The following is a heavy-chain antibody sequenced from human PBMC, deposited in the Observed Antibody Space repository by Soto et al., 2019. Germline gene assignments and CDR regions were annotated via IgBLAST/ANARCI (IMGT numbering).Heavy chain of an antibody. V-gene: IGHV1-69*06. CDR1: GGTSTRYA. D-gene: IGHD3-3*01. CDR3: NRGSEYDFWSGYL. J-gene: IGHJ4*02. CDR2: IVPMLGTS. Sequence: QERLVQSGAEVRKPGSSVKVSCKVTGGTSTRYAINWVRQAPGQGLEWMGGIVPMLGTSKYAQTFQGRVTITADTSTNIAYMELRSLRSEDTAVYYCNRGSEYDFWSGYLWGQGTLVSVSS.